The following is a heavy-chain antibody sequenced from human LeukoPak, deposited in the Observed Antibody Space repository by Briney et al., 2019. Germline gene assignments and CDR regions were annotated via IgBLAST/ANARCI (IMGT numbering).Heavy chain of an antibody. J-gene: IGHJ4*02. CDR1: DGSISSYY. D-gene: IGHD3-22*01. CDR2: VSYSGST. Sequence: SETLPLTCTVSDGSISSYYWSWIRQPPGKGLEWIGYVSYSGSTNYNPSLKSRVTISVDTSKDQFSLKLSSVTAADTAVYYCARDGYYYDSSGPSNYWGQGTLVTVSS. V-gene: IGHV4-59*01. CDR3: ARDGYYYDSSGPSNY.